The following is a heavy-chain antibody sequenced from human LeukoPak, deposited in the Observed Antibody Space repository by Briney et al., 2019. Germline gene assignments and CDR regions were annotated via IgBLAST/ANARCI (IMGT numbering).Heavy chain of an antibody. CDR3: ARDLSGVTGYTYGRGIDY. D-gene: IGHD5-18*01. CDR1: GFTFSSYW. CDR2: IKKDGSEK. V-gene: IGHV3-7*01. J-gene: IGHJ4*02. Sequence: GSLRLSCAASGFTFSSYWMSWVRQAPGKGLEWVANIKKDGSEKYYVDSVKGRFTISRDNAKTSLYLQMNSLRAEDTAAYYCARDLSGVTGYTYGRGIDYWGQGTLVTVSS.